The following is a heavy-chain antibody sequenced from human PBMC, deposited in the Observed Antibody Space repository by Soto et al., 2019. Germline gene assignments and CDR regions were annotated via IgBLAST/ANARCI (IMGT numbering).Heavy chain of an antibody. Sequence: SETLSLTCAVYGGSFSGYYWSWIRQPPGKGLEWIGEINHSGSTNYNPSLKSRVTISVDTSKNQFSLKLSSVTAADTAVYYCARTLYYGSGIWWFDPWGQGTLVTVSS. CDR2: INHSGST. D-gene: IGHD3-10*01. V-gene: IGHV4-34*01. CDR3: ARTLYYGSGIWWFDP. CDR1: GGSFSGYY. J-gene: IGHJ5*02.